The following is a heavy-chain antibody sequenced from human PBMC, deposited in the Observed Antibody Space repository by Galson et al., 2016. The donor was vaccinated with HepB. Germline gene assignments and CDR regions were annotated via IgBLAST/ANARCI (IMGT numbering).Heavy chain of an antibody. J-gene: IGHJ4*02. D-gene: IGHD6-13*01. CDR3: ATPITGYSSSWYGSFDY. V-gene: IGHV3-53*01. CDR1: GFTVSSNY. CDR2: IYSGGST. Sequence: SLRLSCAASGFTVSSNYMSWVRQAPGKGLESVSVIYSGGSTYYADSVKGRFTIPRDNSKNTLYLQMNSLRAEDTAVYYCATPITGYSSSWYGSFDYWGQGTLVTVSS.